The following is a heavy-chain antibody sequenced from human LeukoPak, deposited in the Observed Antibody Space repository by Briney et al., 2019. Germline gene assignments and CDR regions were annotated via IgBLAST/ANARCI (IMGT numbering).Heavy chain of an antibody. D-gene: IGHD3-22*01. J-gene: IGHJ4*02. V-gene: IGHV3-21*01. CDR1: GFTFSSYN. CDR2: ISSSSSYI. Sequence: PXGSLRLSCAASGFTFSSYNLNWVRQAPGKGLEWVSSISSSSSYIYYADSVKGRFTTSRDNAKNSLYLQMNSLRAEDTAVYYCARHYDSNSYGPGYWGQGTLVTVSS. CDR3: ARHYDSNSYGPGY.